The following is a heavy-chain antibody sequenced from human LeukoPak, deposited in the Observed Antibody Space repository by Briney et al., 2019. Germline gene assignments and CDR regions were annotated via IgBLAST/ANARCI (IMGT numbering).Heavy chain of an antibody. Sequence: PSETLSLTRAVSGYSISSGYSWDWIRQSPGKGLEWIGNIYSSGSTYYNPSLKSLVTISVDTSKNQFSLSLNSVTAANTAVYYCARRKTLFWYLDYWGQGTLVTVSS. CDR2: IYSSGST. D-gene: IGHD3-3*01. CDR1: GYSISSGYS. V-gene: IGHV4-38-2*01. CDR3: ARRKTLFWYLDY. J-gene: IGHJ4*02.